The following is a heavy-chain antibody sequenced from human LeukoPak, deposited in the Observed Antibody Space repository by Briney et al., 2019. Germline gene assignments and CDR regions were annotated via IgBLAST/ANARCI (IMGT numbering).Heavy chain of an antibody. CDR3: AKDMGNSSPPPYYFDY. CDR1: GFTFSSYG. D-gene: IGHD6-13*01. CDR2: IWYDGSNK. Sequence: ALRLSCAASGFTFSSYGMHWVRQAPGKGLEWVAVIWYDGSNKYYADSVKGRFTISRDNSKNTLYLQMNSLRAEDTAVYYCAKDMGNSSPPPYYFDYWGQGTLVTVSS. V-gene: IGHV3-33*06. J-gene: IGHJ4*02.